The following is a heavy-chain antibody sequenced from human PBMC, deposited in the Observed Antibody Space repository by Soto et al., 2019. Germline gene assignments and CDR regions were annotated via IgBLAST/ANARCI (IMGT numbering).Heavy chain of an antibody. CDR2: IIPIFGTA. D-gene: IGHD3-22*01. J-gene: IGHJ4*02. CDR3: ARDHPYYYDSSGYYLDY. V-gene: IGHV1-69*01. CDR1: GGTFSSYA. Sequence: QVQLVKSGAEVKKPGSSVKVSCKASGGTFSSYAISWVRQAPGQGLEWMGGIIPIFGTANYAQKLQGRVTITADESTSTAYMELSSLRSEDTAVYYCARDHPYYYDSSGYYLDYWGQGTLVTVSS.